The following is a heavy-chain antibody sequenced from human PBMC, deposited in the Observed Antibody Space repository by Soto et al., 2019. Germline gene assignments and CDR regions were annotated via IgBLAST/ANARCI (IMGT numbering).Heavy chain of an antibody. CDR1: DDSINSDKYY. Sequence: QLQLQESGPGLVKPSETLSLTCSVSDDSINSDKYYWGWIRQPPGKGLEWIGSNYYRGNAYYNPPLQTRVTLPLDKSKSQFSLKLNSVTAADSAVYFCARLEGLATTSYYFDFWGPGALVTVSS. CDR2: NYYRGNA. CDR3: ARLEGLATTSYYFDF. D-gene: IGHD3-9*01. V-gene: IGHV4-39*01. J-gene: IGHJ4*02.